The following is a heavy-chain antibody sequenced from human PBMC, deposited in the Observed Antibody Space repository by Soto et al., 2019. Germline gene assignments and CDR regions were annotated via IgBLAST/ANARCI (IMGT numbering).Heavy chain of an antibody. J-gene: IGHJ4*02. Sequence: PSETLSLTCAVHGGSFSGYYWDWIRQPPGKGLEWIGYIYYSGSTYYNPSLKSRVTISVDTSKNQFSLKLSSVTAADTAVYYCARDSGLWFGNYPAFDYWGQGTLVTGSS. D-gene: IGHD3-10*01. CDR3: ARDSGLWFGNYPAFDY. V-gene: IGHV4-34*09. CDR1: GGSFSGYY. CDR2: IYYSGST.